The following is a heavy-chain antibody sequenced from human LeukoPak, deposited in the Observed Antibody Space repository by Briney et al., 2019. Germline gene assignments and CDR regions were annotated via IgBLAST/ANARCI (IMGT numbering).Heavy chain of an antibody. J-gene: IGHJ4*02. D-gene: IGHD1-26*01. CDR1: GFAFSSYW. CDR3: ARDKPRGSYYGSILDS. V-gene: IGHV3-7*01. CDR2: IRDDGGEI. Sequence: GGSLRLSCEASGFAFSSYWMSWVRQAPGKGLEWVANIRDDGGEIYYVDSVKGRFTISRDNAKSSLFLQMNSLRAEDAAVYYCARDKPRGSYYGSILDSWGQGTLVTVSS.